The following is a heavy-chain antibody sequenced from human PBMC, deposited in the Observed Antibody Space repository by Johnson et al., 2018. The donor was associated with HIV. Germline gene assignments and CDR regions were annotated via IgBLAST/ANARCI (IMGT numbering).Heavy chain of an antibody. J-gene: IGHJ3*02. CDR1: GFTFSNHG. D-gene: IGHD6-13*01. V-gene: IGHV3-23*04. Sequence: VQLVESGGDVVQPGRSQRLSCAASGFTFSNHGMHWVRQAPGKGLEWVSAISGSGGSTYYADSVKGRFTISRDNSKNTLYLQMNSLRAEDTAVYYCAKGGSSWFPDAFDMWGQGTMVTVSS. CDR2: ISGSGGST. CDR3: AKGGSSWFPDAFDM.